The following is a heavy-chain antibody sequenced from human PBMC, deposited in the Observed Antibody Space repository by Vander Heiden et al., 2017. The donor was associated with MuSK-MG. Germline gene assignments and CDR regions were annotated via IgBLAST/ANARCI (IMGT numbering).Heavy chain of an antibody. D-gene: IGHD3-22*01. J-gene: IGHJ4*02. Sequence: GAEVKQPGAAVRISCKTSGLMLAHSYIHWVRQAPGHGLEWVGLTTTESAQTFRGRVAMTTDTATSTVYMDLTRLTSADTAVYYCAREGTDYHTKGQLDYWGQGSLVTVSS. CDR3: AREGTDYHTKGQLDY. CDR1: GLMLAHSY. V-gene: IGHV1-46*01. CDR2: TTT.